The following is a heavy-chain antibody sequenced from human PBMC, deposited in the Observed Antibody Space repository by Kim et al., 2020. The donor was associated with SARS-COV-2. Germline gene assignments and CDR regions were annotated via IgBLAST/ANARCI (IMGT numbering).Heavy chain of an antibody. Sequence: GGSLRLSWAASGFTFSSYGMHWVRQAPGPGLEWVAVISYDGSNKYYADSVKGRFTISSDNSTNTLYLQMNRLRAEAPAVSSCATGPHIVVVVADTTYYYG. J-gene: IGHJ6*01. CDR3: ATGPHIVVVVADTTYYYG. CDR1: GFTFSSYG. CDR2: ISYDGSNK. V-gene: IGHV3-30*03. D-gene: IGHD2-15*01.